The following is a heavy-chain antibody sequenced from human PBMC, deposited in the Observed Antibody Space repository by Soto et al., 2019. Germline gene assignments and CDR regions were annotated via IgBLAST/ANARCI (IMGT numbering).Heavy chain of an antibody. CDR1: GFTISSHA. CDR2: VTADGGT. D-gene: IGHD2-15*01. CDR3: APHVSCSGGSCQYDAFAI. J-gene: IGHJ3*02. Sequence: EVQVLEFVGDLVQPGRSLRLSCEGSGFTISSHAMTWIHQAPGKGPEWVSTVTADGGTYYADSVKGRFAMSRDTSENTLYLQMISLGAEDTAAYYCAPHVSCSGGSCQYDAFAIRGQGTMVTVSS. V-gene: IGHV3-23*01.